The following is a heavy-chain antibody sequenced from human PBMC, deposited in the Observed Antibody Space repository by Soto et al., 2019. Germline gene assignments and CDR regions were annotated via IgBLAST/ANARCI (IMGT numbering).Heavy chain of an antibody. Sequence: QVQLVESGGGVVQPGRSLRLSCAASGFTFSSYAMHWFRQAPGKGLEWVAVISYAGSNKYYADSVKGRFTISRDNSKNTLYLQMNSLRAEDTAVYYCARPLWRDDYNWGYFDLWGRGTLVTVSS. D-gene: IGHD4-4*01. CDR3: ARPLWRDDYNWGYFDL. CDR1: GFTFSSYA. V-gene: IGHV3-30-3*01. CDR2: ISYAGSNK. J-gene: IGHJ2*01.